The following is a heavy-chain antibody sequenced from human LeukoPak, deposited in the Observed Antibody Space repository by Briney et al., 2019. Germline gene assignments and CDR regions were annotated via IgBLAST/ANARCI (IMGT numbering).Heavy chain of an antibody. D-gene: IGHD6-13*01. Sequence: GASVKVSCKASGYTFTSYGISWVRQAPGQGLEWMGWISAYNGNTNYAQKLQGRVTMTTDTSTSTAYMELSSLRSEDTAVYYCARGQGDSSSWYTLYYFDYWGQGTLVTVSS. CDR3: ARGQGDSSSWYTLYYFDY. V-gene: IGHV1-18*01. J-gene: IGHJ4*02. CDR1: GYTFTSYG. CDR2: ISAYNGNT.